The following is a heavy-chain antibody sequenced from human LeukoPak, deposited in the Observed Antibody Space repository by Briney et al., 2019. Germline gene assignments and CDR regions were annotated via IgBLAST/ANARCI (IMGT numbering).Heavy chain of an antibody. J-gene: IGHJ5*02. D-gene: IGHD6-19*01. Sequence: SVKVSCKASGGTFSSYAISLVRQAPGQGLEWMGGIIPIFGTANYAQKFQGRVTITPDESTSTAYMELSSLRSEDTAVYYCARGSSRLGQSNWFDPWGQGTLVTVSS. CDR1: GGTFSSYA. CDR2: IIPIFGTA. V-gene: IGHV1-69*13. CDR3: ARGSSRLGQSNWFDP.